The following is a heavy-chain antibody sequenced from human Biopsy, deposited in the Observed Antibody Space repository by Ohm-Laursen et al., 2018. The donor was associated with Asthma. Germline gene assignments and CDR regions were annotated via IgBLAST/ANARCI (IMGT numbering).Heavy chain of an antibody. J-gene: IGHJ6*02. V-gene: IGHV4-4*03. CDR1: GGSVSSPSHY. D-gene: IGHD3-3*01. CDR3: ASGPEWYGLDV. CDR2: SNQGGSP. Sequence: PGTLSLTCSVFGGSVSSPSHYWSWIRQPPGKGLEWIGESNQGGSPTFNPSLKSRVTISRDTSKNQLSLKLRSVTAADTAVYYCASGPEWYGLDVWGQGTTVTVSS.